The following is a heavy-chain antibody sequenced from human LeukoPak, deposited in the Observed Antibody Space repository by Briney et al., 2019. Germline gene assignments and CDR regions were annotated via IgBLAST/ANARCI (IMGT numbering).Heavy chain of an antibody. V-gene: IGHV4-39*01. CDR3: SISSGWYELFDY. J-gene: IGHJ4*02. D-gene: IGHD6-19*01. Sequence: SETLSLTCTVSGGSISSSSYYWAWIRQPPGKGLEWIGSIYYSGSTYYNPSLKSRVTISVDTSKNQFSLKLSSVTAADTAVYYCSISSGWYELFDYWGQGTLVTVSS. CDR1: GGSISSSSYY. CDR2: IYYSGST.